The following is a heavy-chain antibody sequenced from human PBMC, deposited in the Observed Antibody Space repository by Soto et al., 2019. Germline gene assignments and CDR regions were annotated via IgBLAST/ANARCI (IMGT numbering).Heavy chain of an antibody. CDR3: AKDYSHSIAAPSSFDY. D-gene: IGHD6-6*01. Sequence: PGGSLRLSCAASGFTFSSYGMHWVRQAPGKGLEWVAVISYDGSNKYYADSVKGRFTISRDNSKNTLYLQMNSLRAEDTAVYYCAKDYSHSIAAPSSFDYWGQGTLVTVSS. J-gene: IGHJ4*02. CDR2: ISYDGSNK. V-gene: IGHV3-30*18. CDR1: GFTFSSYG.